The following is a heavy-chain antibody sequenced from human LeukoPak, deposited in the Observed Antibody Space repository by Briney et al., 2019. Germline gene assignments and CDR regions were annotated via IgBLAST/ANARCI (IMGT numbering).Heavy chain of an antibody. V-gene: IGHV3-48*01. J-gene: IGHJ4*02. CDR1: GFTVAGAW. CDR2: ISSSSSTI. D-gene: IGHD2-15*01. CDR3: AKAPLRSCSGAIRYPFDY. Sequence: GGSLRLSCAASGFTVAGAWMNWVRQDPGKGLEWVSYISSSSSTIYYADSVKGRFTISRDNSKNMLYLQMNSLRAEDAAVYYCAKAPLRSCSGAIRYPFDYWGQGTLVTVSS.